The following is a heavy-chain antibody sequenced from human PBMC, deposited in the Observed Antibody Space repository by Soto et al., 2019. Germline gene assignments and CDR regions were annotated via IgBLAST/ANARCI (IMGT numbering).Heavy chain of an antibody. Sequence: EVQLVQSGAEVRRPGESLKISCKASGYSFTHCWIGWVRQMPGKGLEWMGIIYPGDSDTRYSPSFQGQVTISADKSMNTAYLQWSSLKASDSAMYYCARWGNTPMVPFDYWGQGTLVTVPS. J-gene: IGHJ4*02. CDR2: IYPGDSDT. V-gene: IGHV5-51*01. CDR1: GYSFTHCW. CDR3: ARWGNTPMVPFDY. D-gene: IGHD5-18*01.